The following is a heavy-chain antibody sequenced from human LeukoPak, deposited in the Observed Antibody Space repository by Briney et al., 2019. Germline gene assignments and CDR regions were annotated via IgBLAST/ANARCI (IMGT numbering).Heavy chain of an antibody. Sequence: AGGSLRLSCAASGFIFSQYSMNWVRQAPGKGLEWVSHIRSSSETFYADSVKGRFTISRDIARNSLYLQMNNLRGEDTAIYYCARDVGNSGYGCDLWGQGTLVTVSS. D-gene: IGHD5-12*01. CDR3: ARDVGNSGYGCDL. CDR1: GFIFSQYS. J-gene: IGHJ5*02. CDR2: IRSSSET. V-gene: IGHV3-48*01.